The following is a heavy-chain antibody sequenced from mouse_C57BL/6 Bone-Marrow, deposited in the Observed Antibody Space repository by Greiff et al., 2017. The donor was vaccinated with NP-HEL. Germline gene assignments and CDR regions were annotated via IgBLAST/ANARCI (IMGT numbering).Heavy chain of an antibody. CDR1: GYSFTDYY. V-gene: IGHV1-39*01. Sequence: EVQLQEPGPELVKPGASVKISCKASGYSFTDYYMNWVKQSNGKSLEWIGVINPNYGTTSYNQKFKGKATLTVDQSSSTAYMQLNSLTSEDSAVYYCAREDYGSSYDAMDYWGQGTLVTVSA. D-gene: IGHD1-1*01. J-gene: IGHJ4*01. CDR3: AREDYGSSYDAMDY. CDR2: INPNYGTT.